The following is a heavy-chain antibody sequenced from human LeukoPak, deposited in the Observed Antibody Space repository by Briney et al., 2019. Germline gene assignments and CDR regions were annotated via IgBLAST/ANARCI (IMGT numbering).Heavy chain of an antibody. CDR2: IDSGGSST. V-gene: IGHV3-74*01. D-gene: IGHD3-10*01. J-gene: IGHJ3*02. CDR1: GFTFSSNW. Sequence: GGSLRLSCAASGFTFSSNWMHWVRQVPGKGLVWVSRIDSGGSSTNYADSVKGRFTISRDNAKNTLSLQMNSLRAEDTAVYYWARGGSYGWDAFDMWGQGTMVTVSS. CDR3: ARGGSYGWDAFDM.